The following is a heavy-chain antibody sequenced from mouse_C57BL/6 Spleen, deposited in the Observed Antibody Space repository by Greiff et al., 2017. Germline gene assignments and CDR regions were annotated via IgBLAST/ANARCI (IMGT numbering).Heavy chain of an antibody. J-gene: IGHJ2*01. CDR2: INPNNGGT. D-gene: IGHD1-1*01. CDR3: ARSDYYGSSCGY. V-gene: IGHV1-26*01. CDR1: GYTFTDYY. Sequence: VQLQQSGPELVKPGASVKISCKASGYTFTDYYMNWVKQSHGKSLEWIGDINPNNGGTSYNQKFKGKATLTVDKSSSTAYMELRSLTSEDSAVYYCARSDYYGSSCGYWGQGTTLTVSS.